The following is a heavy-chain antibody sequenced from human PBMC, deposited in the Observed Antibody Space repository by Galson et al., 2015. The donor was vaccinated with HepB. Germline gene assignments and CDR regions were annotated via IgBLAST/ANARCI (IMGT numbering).Heavy chain of an antibody. J-gene: IGHJ4*02. D-gene: IGHD5-18*01. V-gene: IGHV5-51*01. CDR2: IYPGDTDT. CDR1: GYSFPSYW. CDR3: ARHHRRTAPFDY. Sequence: QSGAEVKKPGESLKISCKGSGYSFPSYWSGWVRQMPGKGLEWIGIIYPGDTDTRYHPSFQGQVTISADNSISTAYLQWNSLTASDTAKYYCARHHRRTAPFDYWGQGTLVTVSS.